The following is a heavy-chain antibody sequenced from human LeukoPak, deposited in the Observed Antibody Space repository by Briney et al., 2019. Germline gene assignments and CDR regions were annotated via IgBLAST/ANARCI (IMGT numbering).Heavy chain of an antibody. CDR1: GFIFSSHG. J-gene: IGHJ4*02. CDR3: ARVLHKRNYDSSGFYVY. D-gene: IGHD3-22*01. Sequence: GGSLRLSCAASGFIFSSHGMNWVRQAPGKGLEWVSYISSSSSTIYYADSVKGRFTISRDNAKNSLYLQMNSLRAEDTAVYYCARVLHKRNYDSSGFYVYWGQGTLVTVSS. V-gene: IGHV3-48*01. CDR2: ISSSSSTI.